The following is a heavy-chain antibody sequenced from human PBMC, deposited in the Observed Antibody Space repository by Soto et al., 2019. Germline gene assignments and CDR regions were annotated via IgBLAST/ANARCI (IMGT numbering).Heavy chain of an antibody. D-gene: IGHD3-10*01. CDR1: GFTFSSYA. Sequence: EVQLVESGGGLVQPGGSLRLSCAASGFTFSSYAMHWVRQAPGKGLEYVSAISSNGGSTYYANSVKGRFTISRDNSKNTLYLQMGSLRAEDMAVYYCARAIGETYGMDVWGQGTTVTVSS. CDR2: ISSNGGST. CDR3: ARAIGETYGMDV. J-gene: IGHJ6*02. V-gene: IGHV3-64*01.